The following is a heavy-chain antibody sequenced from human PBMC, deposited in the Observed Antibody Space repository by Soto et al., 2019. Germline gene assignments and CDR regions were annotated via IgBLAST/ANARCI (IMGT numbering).Heavy chain of an antibody. V-gene: IGHV4-31*02. CDR2: IYYSGST. CDR3: ATYRLQQGYANWFDP. CDR1: GGSISSGGYY. Sequence: PSETLSLTCTVSGGSISSGGYYWSWIRQHPGKGLEWIGYIYYSGSTYYNPSLKSRVTISVDTSKNQFSLKLSSVTAADTAVYYCATYRLQQGYANWFDPWGQGTLVTVSS. D-gene: IGHD5-18*01. J-gene: IGHJ5*02.